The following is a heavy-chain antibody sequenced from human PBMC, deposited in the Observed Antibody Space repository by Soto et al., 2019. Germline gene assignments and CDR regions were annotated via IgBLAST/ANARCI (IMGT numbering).Heavy chain of an antibody. CDR3: AKEAVTFIVVVTNYFDY. V-gene: IGHV3-30*18. CDR1: GFTFSSYG. Sequence: GGSLRLSCAASGFTFSSYGMHWVRQAPGKGLEWVAVISYDGSNKYYADSVKGRFTISRDNSKNTLYLQMNSLRAEDTAVYYCAKEAVTFIVVVTNYFDYWGQGTLVTVSS. D-gene: IGHD3-22*01. CDR2: ISYDGSNK. J-gene: IGHJ4*02.